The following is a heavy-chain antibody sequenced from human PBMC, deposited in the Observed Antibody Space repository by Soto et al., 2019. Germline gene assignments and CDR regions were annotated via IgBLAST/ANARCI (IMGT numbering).Heavy chain of an antibody. J-gene: IGHJ6*02. CDR3: ARDRYYDILTGYRAYYGMDV. D-gene: IGHD3-9*01. Sequence: PSETLSLTCTVSGGSISSYYWSWIRQPPGKGLEWIGYIYYSGSTNYNPSLKSRVTISVDTSKNQFSLKLSSVTAADTAVYYCARDRYYDILTGYRAYYGMDVWGPGTTVTVS. V-gene: IGHV4-59*01. CDR1: GGSISSYY. CDR2: IYYSGST.